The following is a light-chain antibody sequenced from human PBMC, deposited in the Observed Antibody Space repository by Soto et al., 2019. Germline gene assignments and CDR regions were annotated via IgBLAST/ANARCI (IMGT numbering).Light chain of an antibody. J-gene: IGKJ5*01. Sequence: DIQITQSPSSVSSSIPDRVTITCRASQGINNYLAWFQQKPGEAPKSLIYDASSLQSGVPSKFSGSGSGTDFTLTINSLQPEDSAIYYCQQYNTYPITFGQGTRLEIK. V-gene: IGKV1-16*02. CDR2: DAS. CDR3: QQYNTYPIT. CDR1: QGINNY.